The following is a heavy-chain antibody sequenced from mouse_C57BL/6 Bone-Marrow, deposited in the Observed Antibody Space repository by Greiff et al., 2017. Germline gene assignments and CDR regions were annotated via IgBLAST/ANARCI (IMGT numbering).Heavy chain of an antibody. J-gene: IGHJ3*01. V-gene: IGHV1-26*01. CDR3: ANLPTIRAWFAY. CDR2: INPNNGGT. D-gene: IGHD2-12*01. Sequence: VQLQQSGPELVKPGASVKISCKASGYTFTDYYMNWVKQSHGKSLEWIGDINPNNGGTSYNQKFKGKATLTVDKSSSTAYMELRSLTSEDSAVYYCANLPTIRAWFAYWGQGTLVTVSA. CDR1: GYTFTDYY.